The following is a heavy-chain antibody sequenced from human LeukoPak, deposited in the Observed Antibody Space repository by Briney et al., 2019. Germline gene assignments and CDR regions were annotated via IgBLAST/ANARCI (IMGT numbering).Heavy chain of an antibody. V-gene: IGHV4-61*01. CDR2: IYYSGST. CDR3: ARDWASSSGLDY. J-gene: IGHJ4*02. CDR1: GGSVSSGSYY. D-gene: IGHD6-6*01. Sequence: SETLSLTCTVSGGSVSSGSYYWSWIRQPPGKGLEWIGYIYYSGSTNYNPSLRSRVTISVDTFKNQFSLKLSSVTAADTAVYYCARDWASSSGLDYWGQGTLVTVSS.